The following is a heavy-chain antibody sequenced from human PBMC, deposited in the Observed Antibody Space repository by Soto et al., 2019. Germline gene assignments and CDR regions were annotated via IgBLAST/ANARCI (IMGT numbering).Heavy chain of an antibody. V-gene: IGHV4-31*03. CDR1: GGSITRGGYY. J-gene: IGHJ4*02. CDR2: IYYSGST. CDR3: ASVDSGGYAYFDY. D-gene: IGHD5-12*01. Sequence: QVQLQESGPRLVKPSQTLSLTCTVSGGSITRGGYYWTWIRQHPGKGLEWIGYIYYSGSTYYNPSLKSRLTMSVDTSKNQFSLKLSSVTVADTAVYYCASVDSGGYAYFDYWGQGTLVTVSS.